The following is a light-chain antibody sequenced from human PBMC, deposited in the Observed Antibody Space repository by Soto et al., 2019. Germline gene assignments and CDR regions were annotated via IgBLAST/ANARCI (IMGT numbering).Light chain of an antibody. Sequence: DIQMTQSPSSVSASVGDRDTITCRASHVISSWLAWYQQKPGKAPKLLIYAASRLQSGVPSRFSGSESGADFTLTISSLQPEDVATYYCQQTNNFPYTFGQGTKLEIK. CDR2: AAS. J-gene: IGKJ2*01. CDR1: HVISSW. CDR3: QQTNNFPYT. V-gene: IGKV1-12*01.